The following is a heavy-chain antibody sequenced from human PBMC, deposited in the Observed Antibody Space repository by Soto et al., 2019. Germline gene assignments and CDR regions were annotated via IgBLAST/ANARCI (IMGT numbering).Heavy chain of an antibody. CDR1: GGSISSGGYY. J-gene: IGHJ5*02. CDR2: IYYSGDI. CDR3: ASQAPPYYISTRCYYWFDP. D-gene: IGHD2-2*01. Sequence: TSETLSLTCTVSGGSISSGGYYWNWIRQPPGKGLEWIGYIYYSGDIYYSPSLKSRVTISLDTSKNQFSLKLNSVTAADTAVYYCASQAPPYYISTRCYYWFDPWSQGTLVTVSS. V-gene: IGHV4-31*03.